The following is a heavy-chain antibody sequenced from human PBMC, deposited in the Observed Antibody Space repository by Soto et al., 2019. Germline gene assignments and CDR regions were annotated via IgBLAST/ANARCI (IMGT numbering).Heavy chain of an antibody. CDR2: IHYSGST. D-gene: IGHD3-3*01. CDR3: AKEGGTLFGVEDAFDI. V-gene: IGHV4-61*01. J-gene: IGHJ3*02. CDR1: GGSVNSGSYY. Sequence: QVQLQESGPGLVKPSETLSLTCTVSGGSVNSGSYYWTWIRQPPGKGLEWIGYIHYSGSTNYNPSLKSRVTISVDTSKNQFSLRLTSVTAADTAVYYCAKEGGTLFGVEDAFDIWGQGTLVTVSS.